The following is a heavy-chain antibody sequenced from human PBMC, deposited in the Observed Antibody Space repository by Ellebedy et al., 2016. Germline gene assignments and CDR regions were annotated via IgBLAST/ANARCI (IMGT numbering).Heavy chain of an antibody. D-gene: IGHD2-8*01. Sequence: GESLKISXAGSGFTFSNYFMSWVRQAPGKGLEWVSTISGGGDKTHLADSVRGRFTISRDNSKSTLYLHMDSLTVEDTAVYYCARDGSEWSRDYWGQGTLVTVSS. CDR3: ARDGSEWSRDY. CDR1: GFTFSNYF. CDR2: ISGGGDKT. V-gene: IGHV3-23*01. J-gene: IGHJ4*02.